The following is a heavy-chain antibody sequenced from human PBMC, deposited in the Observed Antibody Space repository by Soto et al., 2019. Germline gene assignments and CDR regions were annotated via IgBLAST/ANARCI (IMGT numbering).Heavy chain of an antibody. CDR3: AHSYDYIWGIISSQWFDY. J-gene: IGHJ4*02. Sequence: SGPTLVKPTQTLTLTCTFSGFSLSTSGVGVGWIRQPPGKALEWLALIYWDDDKRYSPSLKSRLTITKDTSKNQVVLTMTNMDPVDTATYYCAHSYDYIWGIISSQWFDYWGQGTLVTVSS. D-gene: IGHD3-16*01. V-gene: IGHV2-5*02. CDR1: GFSLSTSGVG. CDR2: IYWDDDK.